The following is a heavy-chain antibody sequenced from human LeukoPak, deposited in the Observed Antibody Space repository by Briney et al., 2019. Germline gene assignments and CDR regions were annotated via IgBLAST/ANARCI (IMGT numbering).Heavy chain of an antibody. J-gene: IGHJ4*02. D-gene: IGHD3-16*02. V-gene: IGHV3-74*01. CDR3: ARVGVRGGSYPYYFDY. Sequence: GGSLGLSCAASGFTFSSYWMHWVRQAPGKGLVWVSRINTDGSSTSYADSVKGRFTISRDNAKNTLYLQMNSLRAEDTAVYYCARVGVRGGSYPYYFDYWGQGTLVTVSS. CDR2: INTDGSST. CDR1: GFTFSSYW.